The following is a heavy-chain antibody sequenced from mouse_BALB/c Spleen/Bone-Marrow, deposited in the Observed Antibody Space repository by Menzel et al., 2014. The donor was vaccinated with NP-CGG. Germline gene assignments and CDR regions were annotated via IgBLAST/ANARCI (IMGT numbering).Heavy chain of an antibody. Sequence: VHLVESGAGLAKPGASVKMSCKASGYTFTSYWMHWVKQRPGQGLEWIGYINPSTGYTEYNQKFKDKATLTADKSSSTAYMQLSSLTSEDSAVYYCARSNYYGSKDYWGQGTTLTVSS. V-gene: IGHV1-7*01. CDR2: INPSTGYT. CDR3: ARSNYYGSKDY. J-gene: IGHJ2*01. D-gene: IGHD1-1*01. CDR1: GYTFTSYW.